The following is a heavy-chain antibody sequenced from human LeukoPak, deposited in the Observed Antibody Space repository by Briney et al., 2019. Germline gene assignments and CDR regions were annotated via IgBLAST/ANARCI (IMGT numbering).Heavy chain of an antibody. J-gene: IGHJ5*02. D-gene: IGHD1-26*01. V-gene: IGHV1-69*13. CDR3: ARIPPSRSRPADNWFDP. CDR1: GGTFSSYA. CDR2: IIPIFGTA. Sequence: SVKVSCKASGGTFSSYAISWVRQAPGQGLEWMGGIIPIFGTANYAQKFQGRVTITADESTSTAYMELSSLRSEDTAVYYCARIPPSRSRPADNWFDPWGQGTLVTVSS.